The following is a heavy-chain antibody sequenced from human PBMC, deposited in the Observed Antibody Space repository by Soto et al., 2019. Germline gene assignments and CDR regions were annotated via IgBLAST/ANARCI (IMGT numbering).Heavy chain of an antibody. V-gene: IGHV1-46*01. CDR2: INPSGGST. CDR3: ARDISSSLPPYYYGMDV. Sequence: ASVKDTFKAFGYTFTSYYLHWVRQAPGQGLEWMGIINPSGGSTSYAQKFQGRVTMTRDTSTSTVYMELSSLRSEDTAVYYCARDISSSLPPYYYGMDVWGQGTTVTVSS. CDR1: GYTFTSYY. J-gene: IGHJ6*02. D-gene: IGHD6-13*01.